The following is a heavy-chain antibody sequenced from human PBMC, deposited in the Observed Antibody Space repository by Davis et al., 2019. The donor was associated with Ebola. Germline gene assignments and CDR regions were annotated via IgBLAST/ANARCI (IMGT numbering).Heavy chain of an antibody. V-gene: IGHV3-33*06. CDR1: GFTFSSYS. D-gene: IGHD3-16*01. J-gene: IGHJ4*02. CDR3: AKGVIGGVAYTSYFDY. CDR2: IWYDGSNK. Sequence: GGSLRLSCAASGFTFSSYSMNWVRQAPGKGLEWVAVIWYDGSNKYYADSVKGRFTISRDNSKNTLYLQMNSLRAEDTAVYYCAKGVIGGVAYTSYFDYWGQGTLVTVSS.